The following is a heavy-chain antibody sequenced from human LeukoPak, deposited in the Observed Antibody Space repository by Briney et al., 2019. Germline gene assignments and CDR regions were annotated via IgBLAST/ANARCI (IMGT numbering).Heavy chain of an antibody. D-gene: IGHD7-27*01. J-gene: IGHJ4*02. V-gene: IGHV4-61*01. CDR1: GGSVSSGSHP. CDR2: SSNSGCT. Sequence: PSETLSLTCTVSGGSVSSGSHPWSWVRQPPGKGLEWIGYSSNSGCTNCDPSLKSRVTISVDTSKNQFSLKLTSVTAADTAVFYCARDNWGSLDYWGQGILVTVSS. CDR3: ARDNWGSLDY.